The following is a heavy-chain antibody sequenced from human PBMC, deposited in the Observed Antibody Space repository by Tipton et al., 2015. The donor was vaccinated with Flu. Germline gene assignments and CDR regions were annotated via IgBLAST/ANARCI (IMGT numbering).Heavy chain of an antibody. CDR1: GYSFINYG. D-gene: IGHD6-13*01. J-gene: IGHJ4*02. CDR3: ARDPAAGEFDY. CDR2: ISAYNGNT. V-gene: IGHV1-18*04. Sequence: QMQLVQSGAEMKKPGASVEVSCKTSGYSFINYGISWVRQAPGQGLEWMGWISAYNGNTNYAQSLQGRVTLTTDTSTSTAYMELRSLRFADTAVYYCARDPAAGEFDYWGQGIPVTVSS.